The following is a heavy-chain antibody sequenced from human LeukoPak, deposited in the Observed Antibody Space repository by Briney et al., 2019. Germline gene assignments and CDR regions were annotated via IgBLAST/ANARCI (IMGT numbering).Heavy chain of an antibody. CDR2: ISAYNGNT. Sequence: ASVKVSCKASGYTFTSYGISWVRQAPGQGLEWMGWISAYNGNTNYAQKLQGRVTMTTDTSTSTAYMELRSLRSDDTAVYYCARVIAARNYYYYYMDVWGKGTTVTVSS. CDR3: ARVIAARNYYYYYMDV. D-gene: IGHD6-6*01. CDR1: GYTFTSYG. V-gene: IGHV1-18*01. J-gene: IGHJ6*03.